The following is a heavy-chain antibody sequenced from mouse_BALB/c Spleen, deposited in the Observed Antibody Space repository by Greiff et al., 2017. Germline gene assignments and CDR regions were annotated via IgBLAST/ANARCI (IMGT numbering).Heavy chain of an antibody. CDR2: ISDGGSYT. V-gene: IGHV5-4*02. Sequence: EVMLVESGGGLVKPGGSLKLSCAASGFTFSDYYMYWVRQTPEKRLEWVATISDGGSYTYYPDSVKGRFTISRDNAKNNLYLQMSSLKSEDTAMYYCARDPPIYDGYYNYAMDYWGQGTSVTVSS. CDR3: ARDPPIYDGYYNYAMDY. D-gene: IGHD2-3*01. CDR1: GFTFSDYY. J-gene: IGHJ4*01.